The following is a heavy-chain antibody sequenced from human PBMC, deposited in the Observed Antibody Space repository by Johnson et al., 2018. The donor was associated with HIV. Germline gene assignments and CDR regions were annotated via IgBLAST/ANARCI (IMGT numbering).Heavy chain of an antibody. Sequence: VQLVESGGGLVQPGGSLRLSCAASGFTFSSYDIHWVRQGTGKGLEWVSAIGTAGDTYYAGSVKGRFTISRDNSKNTLYLQMNSLRAEDTAVYYCAKLQHSYGYAAFDIWGQGTMVTVFS. CDR3: AKLQHSYGYAAFDI. J-gene: IGHJ3*02. V-gene: IGHV3-13*01. CDR1: GFTFSSYD. CDR2: IGTAGDT. D-gene: IGHD5-18*01.